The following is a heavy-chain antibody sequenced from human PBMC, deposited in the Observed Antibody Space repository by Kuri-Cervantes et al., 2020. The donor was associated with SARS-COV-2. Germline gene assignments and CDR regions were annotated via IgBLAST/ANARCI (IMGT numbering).Heavy chain of an antibody. CDR2: IYYSGST. V-gene: IGHV4-59*12. CDR3: VRDYYDSREGGAFDI. Sequence: SETLSLTCTVSGGSISSYYWSWIRQPPGKGLEWIGYIYYSGSTNYNPSLKSRVTISVDTSKNQFSLQLNSVNSEDTAVYYCVRDYYDSREGGAFDIWGQGTMVTVSS. D-gene: IGHD3-22*01. CDR1: GGSISSYY. J-gene: IGHJ3*02.